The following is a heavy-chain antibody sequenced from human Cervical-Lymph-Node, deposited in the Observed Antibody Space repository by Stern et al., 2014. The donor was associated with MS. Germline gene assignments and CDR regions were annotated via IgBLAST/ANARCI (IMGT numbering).Heavy chain of an antibody. CDR3: TTEGLEYSSSSGGYYYGMDV. CDR2: IKSKTDGGTT. Sequence: EVQLVESGGGLVKPGGSLGLSCAASGFTFNNAWMSWVRQAPGKGLEWVGRIKSKTDGGTTDYAAPVKGRFTISRDDSENTLYLQMNSLKTEDTAVYYCTTEGLEYSSSSGGYYYGMDVWGQGTTVIVSS. D-gene: IGHD6-6*01. J-gene: IGHJ6*02. CDR1: GFTFNNAW. V-gene: IGHV3-15*01.